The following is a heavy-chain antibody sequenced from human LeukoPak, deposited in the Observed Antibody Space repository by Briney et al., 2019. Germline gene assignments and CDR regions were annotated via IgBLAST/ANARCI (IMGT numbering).Heavy chain of an antibody. Sequence: GGSLRLSCAASGFTFSSYGMHWVRQAPGKGLEWVAFIRYDGSNKYYADSVKGRFTISRDNSKNTLYPQMNSLRAEDTAVYYCAKDTGVLRFLEWSPMDYWGQGTLVTVSS. CDR2: IRYDGSNK. D-gene: IGHD3-3*01. CDR1: GFTFSSYG. CDR3: AKDTGVLRFLEWSPMDY. V-gene: IGHV3-30*02. J-gene: IGHJ4*02.